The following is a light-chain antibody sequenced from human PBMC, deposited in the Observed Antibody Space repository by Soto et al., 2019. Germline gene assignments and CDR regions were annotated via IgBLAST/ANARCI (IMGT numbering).Light chain of an antibody. Sequence: QAVVTQPPSVSDAPRQRVTISCSGSSSNIGNNAVNWYQQLPGKAPKLLIYYDDLLPSGVSDRFSGSKSGTSASLAISGLQSEDEADYYCAAWDDSLNEGVFGGGTKLTVL. CDR2: YDD. J-gene: IGLJ2*01. V-gene: IGLV1-36*01. CDR3: AAWDDSLNEGV. CDR1: SSNIGNNA.